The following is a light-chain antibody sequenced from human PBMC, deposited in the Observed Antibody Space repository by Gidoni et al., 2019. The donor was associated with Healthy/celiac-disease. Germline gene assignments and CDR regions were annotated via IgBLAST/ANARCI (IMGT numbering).Light chain of an antibody. CDR2: DAS. Sequence: DIQMTQSPSSLSASVGDRVTITCQASPDISNYLNWYQQKPGKAPKLLIYDASNLETGVPSRFSGSGSGTDFTFTISSLQPEDIATYYCQQYDNLPPPITFGQGTRLEIK. V-gene: IGKV1-33*01. CDR3: QQYDNLPPPIT. J-gene: IGKJ5*01. CDR1: PDISNY.